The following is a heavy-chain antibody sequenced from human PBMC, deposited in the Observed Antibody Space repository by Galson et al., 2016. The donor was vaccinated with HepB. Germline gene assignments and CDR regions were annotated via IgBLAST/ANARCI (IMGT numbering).Heavy chain of an antibody. D-gene: IGHD4-17*01. V-gene: IGHV3-23*01. Sequence: SLRLSCAASGFTFSHAWMSWVRLAPGRGLEWVSTISATGGSTFYADSVKGRFIISRDDSENTLYLQVNSLGAEDTAVYFCAKDKSPYYADYASHFDVWGLGTMVTVSS. CDR1: GFTFSHAW. CDR3: AKDKSPYYADYASHFDV. CDR2: ISATGGST. J-gene: IGHJ3*01.